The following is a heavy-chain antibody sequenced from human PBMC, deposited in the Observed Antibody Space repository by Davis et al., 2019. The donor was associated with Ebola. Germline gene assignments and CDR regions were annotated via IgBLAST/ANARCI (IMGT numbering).Heavy chain of an antibody. J-gene: IGHJ4*02. CDR1: GGSISSYY. D-gene: IGHD1-26*01. V-gene: IGHV4-59*08. Sequence: MPGGSLRLSFTVPGGSISSYYWSWIRQPPGKGLEWIGYIYYSGSTNYNPSLKSRVTISVDTSKNQFSLKLSSVTAADTAVYYCARLEAAGTLDYWGQGTLVTVSS. CDR3: ARLEAAGTLDY. CDR2: IYYSGST.